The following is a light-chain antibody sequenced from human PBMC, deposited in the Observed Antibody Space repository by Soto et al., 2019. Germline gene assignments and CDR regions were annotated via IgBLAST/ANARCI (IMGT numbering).Light chain of an antibody. Sequence: QPVLTQSSSASASLGSSVKLTCTLSSGHSSYIIAWHQQQPGKAPRYLMKLGGSGSYNKGSGVPDRFSGSSSGADRYLTISNLQFEDEADYYCETWDSNTRVFGGGTKLTVL. J-gene: IGLJ3*02. V-gene: IGLV4-60*02. CDR2: LGGSGSY. CDR1: SGHSSYI. CDR3: ETWDSNTRV.